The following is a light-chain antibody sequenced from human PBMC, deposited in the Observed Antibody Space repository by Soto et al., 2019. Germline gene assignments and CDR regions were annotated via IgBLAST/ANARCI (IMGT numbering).Light chain of an antibody. J-gene: IGKJ3*01. CDR2: GAS. V-gene: IGKV3-20*01. CDR3: QKLNGDPPFT. CDR1: QSVSSSY. Sequence: EIVLTQSPGTLSLSPGERATFSCRASQSVSSSYIAWYQQKRGQAPRRLIYGASIRATGIPDRFSGSGSGTDFTLTISSLQPEDFATYFCQKLNGDPPFTFGPGTTVEIK.